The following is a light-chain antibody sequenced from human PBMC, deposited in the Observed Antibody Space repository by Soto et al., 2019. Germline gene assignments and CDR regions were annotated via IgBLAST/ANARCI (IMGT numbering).Light chain of an antibody. CDR3: QQRKFWLS. V-gene: IGKV3-11*01. Sequence: TVLTQSPATLSLPPGEIATLSCRASQSIDIYLAWYQLRPGQAPRLLIYDASNRPPGIPARFSGSGSGTDFTLTIRSLEPEDFVIYYCQQRKFWLSFGGGTKVEIK. CDR1: QSIDIY. CDR2: DAS. J-gene: IGKJ4*01.